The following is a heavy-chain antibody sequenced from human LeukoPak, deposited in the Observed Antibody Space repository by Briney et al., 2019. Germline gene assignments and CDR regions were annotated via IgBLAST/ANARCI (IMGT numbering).Heavy chain of an antibody. D-gene: IGHD1-26*01. J-gene: IGHJ4*02. CDR3: ARHRGPGSYYHRYDS. CDR1: GGSISSYY. V-gene: IGHV4-59*08. Sequence: SETLSLTCTVSGGSISSYYWSWLRQPPGKGLEWIGYIYYTGGTNSNPSLKSRVTISVDTSKNQFSLKLSSVTAAVTAVYYCARHRGPGSYYHRYDSWGQGTLVTVSS. CDR2: IYYTGGT.